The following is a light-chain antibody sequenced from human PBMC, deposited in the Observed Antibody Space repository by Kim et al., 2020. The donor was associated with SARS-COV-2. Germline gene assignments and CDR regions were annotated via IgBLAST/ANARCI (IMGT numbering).Light chain of an antibody. CDR2: EVS. Sequence: QSALTQPRSASGSPGQSVTISCTGTSSDVGGYNYVSWYQQHPGKAPKLMIYEVSNQPSGVPDRFSGSKSGNTASLTGSGLQAEDEADYFCSSYAGSNNLLFGGGPKLTVL. CDR1: SSDVGGYNY. CDR3: SSYAGSNNLL. J-gene: IGLJ2*01. V-gene: IGLV2-8*01.